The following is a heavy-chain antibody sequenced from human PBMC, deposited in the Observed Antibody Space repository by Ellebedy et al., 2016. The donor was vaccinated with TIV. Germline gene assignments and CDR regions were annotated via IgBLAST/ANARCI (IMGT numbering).Heavy chain of an antibody. CDR2: IDGGNGKT. V-gene: IGHV1-3*01. Sequence: AASVKVSCKASGYRFSSHAVHWVRQAPGQGPEWMGQIDGGNGKTKYSQKFQGRVTITRDTSASTAYMELSSLRSEDTAVYYCARATHYYVDTPMVKEFGPWGQGTLVTVSS. CDR3: ARATHYYVDTPMVKEFGP. D-gene: IGHD5-18*01. J-gene: IGHJ5*02. CDR1: GYRFSSHA.